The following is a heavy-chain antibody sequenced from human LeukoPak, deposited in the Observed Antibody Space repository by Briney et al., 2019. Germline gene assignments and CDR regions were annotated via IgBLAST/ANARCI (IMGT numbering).Heavy chain of an antibody. J-gene: IGHJ6*02. CDR3: ARDQSPIAAAAPYYYYYGMDV. CDR1: GFTFSSYS. CDR2: ISSSSSYI. V-gene: IGHV3-21*01. D-gene: IGHD6-13*01. Sequence: GGSLRLSCAASGFTFSSYSMNWVRQAPGKGLEWVSSISSSSSYIYYADSVKGRFTISRDNAKNSLYLQMNSLRAEDTAVYYCARDQSPIAAAAPYYYYYGMDVWGQGTTVTVSS.